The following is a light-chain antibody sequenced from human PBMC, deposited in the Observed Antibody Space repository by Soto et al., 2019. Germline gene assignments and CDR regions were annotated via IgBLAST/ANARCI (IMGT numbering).Light chain of an antibody. Sequence: QSALTQPASVSGSPGQSITISCTGTSNDVGGYNYVSWYQQHPGKAPKLMIYEVSNRPSGVSNRFSGSKSGNTASLTISGVQAEDEADYYCSSYTTSTTVVFGGGTKLTVL. V-gene: IGLV2-14*01. CDR3: SSYTTSTTVV. CDR1: SNDVGGYNY. CDR2: EVS. J-gene: IGLJ2*01.